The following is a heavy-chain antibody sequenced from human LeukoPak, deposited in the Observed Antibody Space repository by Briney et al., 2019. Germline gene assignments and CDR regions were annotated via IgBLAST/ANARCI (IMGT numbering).Heavy chain of an antibody. D-gene: IGHD2-8*01. CDR2: ISYDGSNK. CDR3: ARSLFRRARCTNGVCYRNYGMDV. J-gene: IGHJ6*02. Sequence: PGGSLRLSCAASGFTFSNYAMHWVRQAPGKGLEWVALISYDGSNKYYADSVKGRFTISRDNSKNTLYLQMNSLRAEDTAVYYCARSLFRRARCTNGVCYRNYGMDVWGQGTTVTVSS. V-gene: IGHV3-30-3*01. CDR1: GFTFSNYA.